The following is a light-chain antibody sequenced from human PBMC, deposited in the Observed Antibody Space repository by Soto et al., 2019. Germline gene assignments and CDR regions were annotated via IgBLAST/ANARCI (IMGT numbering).Light chain of an antibody. CDR1: SSNIGSNT. V-gene: IGLV1-44*01. CDR3: AAWDDSLNGPLYV. Sequence: QSVLTQPPSASGTPGQRVTISCSGSSSNIGSNTVNWYQQLPGTAPKLLNYSNNQRPSGVPDRFSGSKSGTSASLAIGGLQSEDEADYYCAAWDDSLNGPLYVFGTGTKVTVL. CDR2: SNN. J-gene: IGLJ1*01.